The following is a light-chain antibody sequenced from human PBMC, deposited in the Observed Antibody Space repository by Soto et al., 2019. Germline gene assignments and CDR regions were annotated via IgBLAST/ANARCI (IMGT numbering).Light chain of an antibody. J-gene: IGLJ1*01. Sequence: LTQPASVSGSPGQSITISCTGTSSDVGGYNYVSWYQHHPGKAPKLMIYEVSNRPSGVSYRFSGSKSGNTASLTISGLQAEDEADYYCNSYTGSGIVFGTGTKVTV. V-gene: IGLV2-14*01. CDR3: NSYTGSGIV. CDR2: EVS. CDR1: SSDVGGYNY.